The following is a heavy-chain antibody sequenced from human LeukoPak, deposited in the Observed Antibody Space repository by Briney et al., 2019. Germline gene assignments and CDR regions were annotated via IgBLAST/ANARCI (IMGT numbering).Heavy chain of an antibody. D-gene: IGHD4-11*01. V-gene: IGHV5-51*01. CDR1: GYSFSNYW. CDR2: IYPGDYDT. CDR3: ARAPTSVSNPYYFDS. J-gene: IGHJ4*02. Sequence: GESLKISCKGSGYSFSNYWIAWVRQMPGKGLEYMGIIYPGDYDTRYSPSFRGQVTISVDKSISPAYLQWTSLKASDTAIYYCARAPTSVSNPYYFDSWGQGTLVTVSS.